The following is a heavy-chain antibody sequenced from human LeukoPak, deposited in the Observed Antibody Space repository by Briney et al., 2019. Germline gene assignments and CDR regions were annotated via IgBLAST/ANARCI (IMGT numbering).Heavy chain of an antibody. CDR2: LKSKADGGTI. D-gene: IGHD3-10*02. CDR3: TTDRLFSQH. CDR1: GFNISNAW. V-gene: IGHV3-15*01. Sequence: GGSLRLSCEALGFNISNAWMSWVRQTPGKGLEWVGRLKSKADGGTIDFAAPVTDRFTISRDDSKNLMHLQLNSLKTEDSGVYFCTTDRLFSQHWGQGTVVTVS. J-gene: IGHJ1*01.